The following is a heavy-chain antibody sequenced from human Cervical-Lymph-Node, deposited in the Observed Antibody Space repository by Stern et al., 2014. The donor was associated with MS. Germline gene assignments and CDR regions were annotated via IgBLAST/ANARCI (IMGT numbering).Heavy chain of an antibody. CDR1: KFTFSTYA. CDR3: ARGTDYYESSGFHD. CDR2: ISYRGGNT. V-gene: IGHV3-30*04. J-gene: IGHJ4*02. Sequence: VQLLQSGGGVVQPGTSLRLSCAASKFTFSTYAIHWVRQAPGKGPEWVAVISYRGGNTYYADFVKGRFTIYRDNSKNTLYLQMDSLRTEDTAVYYCARGTDYYESSGFHDWGQGTVVTVSS. D-gene: IGHD3-22*01.